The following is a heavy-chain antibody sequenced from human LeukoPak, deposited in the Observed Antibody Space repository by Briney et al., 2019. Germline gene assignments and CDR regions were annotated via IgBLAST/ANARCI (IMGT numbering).Heavy chain of an antibody. J-gene: IGHJ4*02. CDR2: IRYDGSNK. V-gene: IGHV3-30*02. CDR1: GFTFRDYG. Sequence: GGSLRLPCSASGFTFRDYGMHWVRQAPGKGLEWVAFIRYDGSNKYYADSVKGRFTISRDNSKNTLYLQMNSLRAEDTAVYYCAKAGCSSTSCQIDYWGQGTLVTVSS. D-gene: IGHD2-2*01. CDR3: AKAGCSSTSCQIDY.